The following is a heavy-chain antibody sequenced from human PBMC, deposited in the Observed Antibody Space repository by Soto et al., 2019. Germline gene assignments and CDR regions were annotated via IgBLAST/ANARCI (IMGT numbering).Heavy chain of an antibody. J-gene: IGHJ6*03. CDR3: ARDEVVVVPAAMVYYYYYMDV. CDR1: GFTFSSYS. CDR2: ISCISSYI. V-gene: IGHV3-21*01. Sequence: GSLRLSCAASGFTFSSYSMNWVRQAPGKGLEWVSSISCISSYIYYADSVKGRFTISRDNAKNSLYLQMNSLRAEDTAVYYCARDEVVVVPAAMVYYYYYMDVWGKGTTVTVSS. D-gene: IGHD2-2*01.